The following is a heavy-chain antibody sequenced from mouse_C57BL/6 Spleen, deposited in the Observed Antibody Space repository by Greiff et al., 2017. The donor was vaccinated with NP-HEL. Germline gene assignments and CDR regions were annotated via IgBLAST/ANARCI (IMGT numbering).Heavy chain of an antibody. V-gene: IGHV1-80*01. CDR3: ARTYYSNYRDWYFDV. J-gene: IGHJ1*03. CDR2: IYPGDGDT. CDR1: GYAFSSYW. Sequence: QVQLQQSGAELVKPGASVKISCKASGYAFSSYWMNWVKQRPGKGLEWIGQIYPGDGDTNYNGKFKGKATLTADQSSSTAYMQLSSLTSEDSAVYFCARTYYSNYRDWYFDVWGTGTTVTVSS. D-gene: IGHD2-5*01.